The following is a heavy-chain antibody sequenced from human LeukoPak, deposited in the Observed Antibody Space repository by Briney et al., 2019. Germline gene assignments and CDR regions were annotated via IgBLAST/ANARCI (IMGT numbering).Heavy chain of an antibody. CDR2: IDGDESAT. CDR3: ARDYRARLDY. J-gene: IGHJ4*02. V-gene: IGHV3-74*01. CDR1: GFTFRSHW. Sequence: GGSLRLSCAASGFTFRSHWMHWVRQAPGKGLIWVSRIDGDESATYYGDSVKGRFTISRDNARTSLYLQMNSLRAEDTAVYYCARDYRARLDYWGQGTLVTVSS.